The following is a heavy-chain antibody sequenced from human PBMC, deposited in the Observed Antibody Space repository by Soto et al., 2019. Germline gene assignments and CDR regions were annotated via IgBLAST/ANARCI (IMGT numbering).Heavy chain of an antibody. J-gene: IGHJ6*02. CDR3: ARGPNWYYDFWSGYYSPYYYYGMDV. D-gene: IGHD3-3*01. Sequence: ASVKVSCKASGYTFTSYDINWVRQATGQGLEWMGWMNPNSGNTGYAQKFQGRVTMTRNTSISTAYMELSSLRSEDTAVYYCARGPNWYYDFWSGYYSPYYYYGMDVWGQGTTVTVSS. V-gene: IGHV1-8*01. CDR1: GYTFTSYD. CDR2: MNPNSGNT.